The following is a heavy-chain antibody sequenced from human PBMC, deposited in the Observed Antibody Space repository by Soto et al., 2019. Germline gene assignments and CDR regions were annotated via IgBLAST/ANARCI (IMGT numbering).Heavy chain of an antibody. CDR2: INHSGST. V-gene: IGHV4-34*01. Sequence: SETLSLTCAVYGGSFSGYYWSWIHQPPGKGLEWIGEINHSGSTNYNPSLKSRVTISVDTSKNQFSLKLSSVTAADTAVYYCARWVYYYYYMDVWGKGTTVTDSS. J-gene: IGHJ6*03. CDR3: ARWVYYYYYMDV. CDR1: GGSFSGYY.